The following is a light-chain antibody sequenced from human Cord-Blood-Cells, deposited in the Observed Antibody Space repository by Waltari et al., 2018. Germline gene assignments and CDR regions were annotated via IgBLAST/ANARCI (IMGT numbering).Light chain of an antibody. CDR3: CSYAGSYTWV. CDR2: DVS. CDR1: SSDVGGYNY. Sequence: QSALTQPRSVSGSPGQSVTISCTGTSSDVGGYNYVSWYQQHPGKAPKLMIYDVSKRPSGLLDRCARSKSGKTASLTISGLQAEDEADYYCCSYAGSYTWVFGGGTKLTVL. V-gene: IGLV2-11*01. J-gene: IGLJ3*02.